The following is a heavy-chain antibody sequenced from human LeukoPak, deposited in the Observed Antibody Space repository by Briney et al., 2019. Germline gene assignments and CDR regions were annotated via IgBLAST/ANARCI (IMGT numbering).Heavy chain of an antibody. CDR1: GFTFDDYA. D-gene: IGHD6-19*01. Sequence: SLRLSCAASGFTFDDYAMHWVRQAPGKGLEWVPGISWNSGSIGYADSVKGRFTISRDNAKNSLYLQMNSLRAEDTALYYCAKASGWYRYDYFDYWGQGTLVTVSS. CDR3: AKASGWYRYDYFDY. J-gene: IGHJ4*02. CDR2: ISWNSGSI. V-gene: IGHV3-9*01.